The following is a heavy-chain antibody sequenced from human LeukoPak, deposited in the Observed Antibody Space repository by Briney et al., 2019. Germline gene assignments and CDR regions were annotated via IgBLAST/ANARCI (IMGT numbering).Heavy chain of an antibody. CDR2: ISSSSSYI. V-gene: IGHV3-21*01. D-gene: IGHD2-21*02. CDR1: GFTFSSYS. Sequence: SGGSLRLSCAASGFTFSSYSMNWVRQAPGKGLEWVSSISSSSSYIYYADSVKGLFTISRDNAKNSLYLQMTSLGAEDTAVYYCARGVIFCGGDCYQYYYYYYMDVWGKGTTVTVSS. J-gene: IGHJ6*03. CDR3: ARGVIFCGGDCYQYYYYYYMDV.